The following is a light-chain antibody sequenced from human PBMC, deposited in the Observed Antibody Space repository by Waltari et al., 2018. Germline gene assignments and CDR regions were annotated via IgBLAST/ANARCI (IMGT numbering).Light chain of an antibody. V-gene: IGKV2-28*01. CDR2: FGS. Sequence: EIVLTQSPLSLPVTLGEPASISCTSSPSLLHRHGYDYLDWYVQRPGLPPRLLIYFGSYRASGVPDRFSGSGAVTDFTLKISKVEAEDVGVYYCMQALQTSITFGQGTRLEIK. CDR1: PSLLHRHGYDY. CDR3: MQALQTSIT. J-gene: IGKJ5*01.